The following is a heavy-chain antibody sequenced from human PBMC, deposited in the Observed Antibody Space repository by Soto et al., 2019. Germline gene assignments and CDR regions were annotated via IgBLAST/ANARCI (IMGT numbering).Heavy chain of an antibody. CDR2: IGTAGDT. Sequence: LSLSCAASGFTFSSYDMHWVRQATGKGLEWVSAIGTAGDTYYPGSVKGRFTISRENAKNSLYLQMNSLRAGDTAVYYCARGSAAGTGNWFDPWGQGALVTVSS. J-gene: IGHJ5*02. D-gene: IGHD6-13*01. V-gene: IGHV3-13*01. CDR3: ARGSAAGTGNWFDP. CDR1: GFTFSSYD.